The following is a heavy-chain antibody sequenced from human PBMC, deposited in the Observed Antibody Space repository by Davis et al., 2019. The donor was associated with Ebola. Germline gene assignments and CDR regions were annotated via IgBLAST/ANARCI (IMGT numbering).Heavy chain of an antibody. J-gene: IGHJ4*02. D-gene: IGHD2-15*01. Sequence: AASVKVSCKASGGTFSSYAISWVRQAPGQGLEWMGGIIPILGIANYAQKFQGRVTITADKSTSTAYMELSSLRSEDTAVYYCAREDGLGEVVVVDYWGQGTLVTVSS. CDR2: IIPILGIA. CDR3: AREDGLGEVVVVDY. V-gene: IGHV1-69*10. CDR1: GGTFSSYA.